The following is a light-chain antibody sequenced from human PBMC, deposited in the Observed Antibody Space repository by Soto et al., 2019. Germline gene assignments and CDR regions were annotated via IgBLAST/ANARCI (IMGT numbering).Light chain of an antibody. Sequence: AIRMTQSPSSLSASTGDRVTITCRASQGIRSYLALYQQKPGKAPKLLIYAASTLQSGVPSRFSGSGSGTDFTLTLSFLQSEDFATYNCQQYYSYSWTFGQGTKVELK. J-gene: IGKJ1*01. CDR1: QGIRSY. CDR2: AAS. CDR3: QQYYSYSWT. V-gene: IGKV1-8*01.